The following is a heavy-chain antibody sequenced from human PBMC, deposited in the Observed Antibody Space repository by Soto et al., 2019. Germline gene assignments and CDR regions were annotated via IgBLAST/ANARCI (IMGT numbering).Heavy chain of an antibody. V-gene: IGHV3-33*01. J-gene: IGHJ6*02. CDR2: IWYDGSNK. D-gene: IGHD5-18*01. CDR1: GFTFSSYG. CDR3: ASDLDTCVYGMGV. Sequence: GGSLRLSCAASGFTFSSYGMHWVRQAPGKGLEWVAVIWYDGSNKYYADSVKGRFTISRDNSKNTLYLQMNSMRAEDTAVYYCASDLDTCVYGMGVWGQGTTVTVSS.